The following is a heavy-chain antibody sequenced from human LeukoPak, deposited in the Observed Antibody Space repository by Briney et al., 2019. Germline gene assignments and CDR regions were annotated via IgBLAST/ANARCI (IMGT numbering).Heavy chain of an antibody. J-gene: IGHJ6*02. CDR3: AKDQKLPTLYYYYGMDV. CDR2: ISYDGSNK. Sequence: GGSLRLSCAASGFTFSSYGMHWVRQAPGKGLEWVAVISYDGSNKYYADSVKGRFTISRDNSKNTPYLQMNSLRAEDTAVYYCAKDQKLPTLYYYYGMDVWGQGTTVTVSS. CDR1: GFTFSSYG. V-gene: IGHV3-30*18. D-gene: IGHD6-13*01.